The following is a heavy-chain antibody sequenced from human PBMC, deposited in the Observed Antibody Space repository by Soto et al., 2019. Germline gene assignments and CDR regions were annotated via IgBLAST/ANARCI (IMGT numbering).Heavy chain of an antibody. J-gene: IGHJ3*02. CDR2: IYSGGST. D-gene: IGHD1-26*01. Sequence: GGSLRLSCAASGFTVSSNYMSWVRQAPGKGLEWGSVIYSGGSTYYADSVKGRFTISRDNSKNTLYLQMNSLRAEDTAVYYCARDARAGYSGVDIWGQGTMVTVSS. V-gene: IGHV3-53*01. CDR1: GFTVSSNY. CDR3: ARDARAGYSGVDI.